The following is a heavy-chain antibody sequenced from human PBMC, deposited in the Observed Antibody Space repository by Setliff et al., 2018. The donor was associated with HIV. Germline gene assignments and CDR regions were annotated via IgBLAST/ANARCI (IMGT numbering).Heavy chain of an antibody. D-gene: IGHD3-10*01. J-gene: IGHJ3*02. CDR2: ISSSTTNI. V-gene: IGHV3-48*01. Sequence: GGSLRLSCTASGFSFNTYNMNWVRHAPGKGLEWLSYISSSTTNIYYADSVRDRFTISRDNAKNSLYLQMNSLRAEDTAVYYCARDRDYYGSGSYIIDAFDIWGQGTMVTV. CDR1: GFSFNTYN. CDR3: ARDRDYYGSGSYIIDAFDI.